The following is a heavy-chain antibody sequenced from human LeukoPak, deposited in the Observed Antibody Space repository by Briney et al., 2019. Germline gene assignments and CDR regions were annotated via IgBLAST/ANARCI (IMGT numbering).Heavy chain of an antibody. J-gene: IGHJ6*02. Sequence: GGSLRLSCAASGFTFSSYAMHWVRQAPGKGLEWVAVISYDGSNKYYADSVKGRFTISRDNSKNTLYLQMNSLRAEDTAVYYCAKFSVPWYYYYYYGMDVWGQGTTVTVSS. CDR2: ISYDGSNK. CDR1: GFTFSSYA. CDR3: AKFSVPWYYYYYYGMDV. V-gene: IGHV3-30-3*02.